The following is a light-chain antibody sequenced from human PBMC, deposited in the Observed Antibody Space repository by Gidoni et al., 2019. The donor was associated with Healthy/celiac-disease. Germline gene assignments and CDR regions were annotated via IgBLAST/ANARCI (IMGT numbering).Light chain of an antibody. CDR1: SSNMGNNY. CDR2: DNH. Sequence: QSVLTQPPSVSAAPGQKVTIPCSGSSSNMGNNYVSWYQQLPGTAPKLLIYDNHKRPSAIPDRFSGSKSGTSATLVSTGLQTGDEADYYCGTWDSSLSAGVFGGGTKLTVL. J-gene: IGLJ3*02. V-gene: IGLV1-51*01. CDR3: GTWDSSLSAGV.